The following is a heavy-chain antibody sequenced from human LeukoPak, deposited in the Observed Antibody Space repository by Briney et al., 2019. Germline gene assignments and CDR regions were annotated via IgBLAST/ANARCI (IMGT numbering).Heavy chain of an antibody. Sequence: ASVKVSCKASGYTFTSYDINWVRQATGQGLEWMGWMNPNSGNTGYAQKFQGGVTMTRNTSISTAYMELSSLRSEDTAVYYCARGNYDILTRPRIPNWFDPWGQGTLVTVSS. V-gene: IGHV1-8*01. CDR3: ARGNYDILTRPRIPNWFDP. CDR1: GYTFTSYD. D-gene: IGHD3-9*01. J-gene: IGHJ5*02. CDR2: MNPNSGNT.